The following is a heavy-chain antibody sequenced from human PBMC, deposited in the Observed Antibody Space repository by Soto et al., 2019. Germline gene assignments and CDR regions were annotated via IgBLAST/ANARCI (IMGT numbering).Heavy chain of an antibody. J-gene: IGHJ4*02. Sequence: TLSLTCAVSGGSISRGCYSWSWLRQPPGKGLEWIGYIYHSGSTYYNPSFKSRVAISVDTSKNQFSLKLSSVIAADTAVYYCARLSSSWYYFDYWGQGTLVTVSS. CDR3: ARLSSSWYYFDY. D-gene: IGHD6-13*01. CDR1: GGSISRGCYS. V-gene: IGHV4-30-2*03. CDR2: IYHSGST.